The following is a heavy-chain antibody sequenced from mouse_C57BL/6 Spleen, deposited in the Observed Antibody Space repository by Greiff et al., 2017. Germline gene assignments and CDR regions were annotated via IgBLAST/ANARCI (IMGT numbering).Heavy chain of an antibody. Sequence: DVKLVESVGDLVKPGGSLKLSCAASGFTFSSYGMSWVRQTPDQRLEWVATISSGGSYTYYPPSVKGRFTISRDNAKNTLYLQMISLESEDTAMXDCARHGDTTVPIDYWGQGTTLTVSS. CDR1: GFTFSSYG. D-gene: IGHD1-1*01. CDR2: ISSGGSYT. J-gene: IGHJ4*01. CDR3: ARHGDTTVPIDY. V-gene: IGHV5-6*02.